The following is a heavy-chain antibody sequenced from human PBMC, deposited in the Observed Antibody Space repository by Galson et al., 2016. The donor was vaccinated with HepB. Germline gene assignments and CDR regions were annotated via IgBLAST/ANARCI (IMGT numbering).Heavy chain of an antibody. V-gene: IGHV4-39*01. CDR3: ARRGPDLTFDY. Sequence: TLSLTCTVSGGSISSYSDYWGWIRQPPGEGLEWIGSIYYSGSTYYNPSLKSRVTISIDTSKNHFSLELSSVTAADTAIYYCARRGPDLTFDYWGQGTLVTVSS. D-gene: IGHD3-9*01. CDR2: IYYSGST. CDR1: GGSISSYSDY. J-gene: IGHJ4*02.